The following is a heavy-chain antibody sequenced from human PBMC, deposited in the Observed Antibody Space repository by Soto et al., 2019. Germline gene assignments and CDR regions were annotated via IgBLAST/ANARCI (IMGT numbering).Heavy chain of an antibody. D-gene: IGHD6-13*01. CDR2: ISGSGGST. Sequence: GGSLRLSCAASGFTFSSYAMSWVRQAPGKGLEWVSAISGSGGSTYYADSVKGRFTISRDNSKNTLYLQMNSLRAGDTAVYYCAKPIAAAGTDGYYYGMDVWGQGTTVTVSS. J-gene: IGHJ6*02. CDR3: AKPIAAAGTDGYYYGMDV. CDR1: GFTFSSYA. V-gene: IGHV3-23*01.